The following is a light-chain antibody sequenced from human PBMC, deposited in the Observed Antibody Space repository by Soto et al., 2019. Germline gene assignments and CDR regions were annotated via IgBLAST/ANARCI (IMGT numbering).Light chain of an antibody. CDR2: KAS. CDR3: QQYNSSPT. CDR1: QSISSW. J-gene: IGKJ1*01. V-gene: IGKV1-5*03. Sequence: DIQMTQSPSTLSASVGDRVTITCRASQSISSWLAWYQQKPGKAPKLLIYKASSLESGVPSRFSGSGSGTEFTRTISSLQTDDFATYYCQQYNSSPTFGQGTKVEIK.